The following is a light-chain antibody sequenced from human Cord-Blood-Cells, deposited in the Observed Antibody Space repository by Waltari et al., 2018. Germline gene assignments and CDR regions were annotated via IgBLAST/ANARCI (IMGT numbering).Light chain of an antibody. J-gene: IGLJ2*01. CDR1: SSAVGGYNY. V-gene: IGLV2-11*01. Sequence: QSALTQPRSVSGSPGQSVTISCTGTSSAVGGYNYVSWYQQHPGKAPKLMIYDVSKRPSGVPDRFSGSKSGNTASLTISGLQAEDEADYSCCSYAGSYTFVFGGGTKLTVL. CDR2: DVS. CDR3: CSYAGSYTFV.